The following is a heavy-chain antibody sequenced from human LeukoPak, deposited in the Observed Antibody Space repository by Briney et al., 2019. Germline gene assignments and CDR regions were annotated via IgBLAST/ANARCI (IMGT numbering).Heavy chain of an antibody. D-gene: IGHD3-10*01. V-gene: IGHV3-23*01. J-gene: IGHJ3*02. Sequence: ETGGSLRLSCAASGFTFSSYAMSWVRQAPGKGLDWVSVISTSGGTTYYADSVKGRFTISRDNSKNTLYLQMNSLSVEDTAVYYCAKDEVLWFGERAFDIWGHGTMVTVSS. CDR3: AKDEVLWFGERAFDI. CDR1: GFTFSSYA. CDR2: ISTSGGTT.